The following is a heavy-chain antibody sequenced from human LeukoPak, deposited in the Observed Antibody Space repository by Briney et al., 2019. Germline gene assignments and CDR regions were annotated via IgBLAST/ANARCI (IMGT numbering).Heavy chain of an antibody. CDR2: ISTSNNDI. Sequence: GGSLRLSCVVSGFTFSTYNINWVRQAPGKGLEWVSSISTSNNDIYYADSVTGRFTISRDNAKNSLYLQMNSLRAEDTAVYYCARRATTERGHSYGLDYWGQGTLVTVSS. D-gene: IGHD5-18*01. CDR1: GFTFSTYN. J-gene: IGHJ4*02. CDR3: ARRATTERGHSYGLDY. V-gene: IGHV3-21*01.